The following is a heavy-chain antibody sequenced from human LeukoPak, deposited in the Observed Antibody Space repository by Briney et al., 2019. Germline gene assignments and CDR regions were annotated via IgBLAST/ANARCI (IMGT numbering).Heavy chain of an antibody. Sequence: GGSLRLSCAASGFTFSSYAMSWARQAPGKGLEWVSAISGSGGSTYYADSVKGRFTISRDNSKNTLYLQMNSLRAEDTAVYYCASLLGYCGGDCYPDYWGQGTLVTVSS. CDR1: GFTFSSYA. J-gene: IGHJ4*02. V-gene: IGHV3-23*01. CDR2: ISGSGGST. CDR3: ASLLGYCGGDCYPDY. D-gene: IGHD2-21*02.